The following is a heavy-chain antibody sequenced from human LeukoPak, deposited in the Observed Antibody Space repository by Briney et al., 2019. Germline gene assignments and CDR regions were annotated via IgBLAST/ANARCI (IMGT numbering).Heavy chain of an antibody. CDR1: GGSISSSSYY. CDR3: ARLQTWGYFDY. V-gene: IGHV4-39*01. D-gene: IGHD3-16*01. J-gene: IGHJ4*02. Sequence: PSETLSLTCTVSGGSISSSSYYWGWIRQPPGKGLEWIGSIYYSGSTYHNPSLKSRVTISVDTSKNQFSLKLSSVTAADTAVYYCARLQTWGYFDYWGQGTLVTVSS. CDR2: IYYSGST.